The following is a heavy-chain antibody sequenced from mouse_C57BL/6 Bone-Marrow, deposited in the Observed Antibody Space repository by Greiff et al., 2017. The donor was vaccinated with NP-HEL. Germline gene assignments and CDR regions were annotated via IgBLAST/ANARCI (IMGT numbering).Heavy chain of an antibody. J-gene: IGHJ4*01. D-gene: IGHD2-1*01. Sequence: DVMLVESGGDLVKPGGSLKLSCAASGFTFSSYGMSWVRQTPDKRLEWVATISSGGSYTYYPDSVKGRFTISRDNAKNTLYLQMSSLKSEDTAMYYCARRGNQTYYYYAMDYWGQGTSVTVSS. CDR1: GFTFSSYG. V-gene: IGHV5-6*02. CDR3: ARRGNQTYYYYAMDY. CDR2: ISSGGSYT.